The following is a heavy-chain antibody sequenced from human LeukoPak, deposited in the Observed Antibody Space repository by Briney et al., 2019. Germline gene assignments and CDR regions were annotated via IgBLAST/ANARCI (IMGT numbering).Heavy chain of an antibody. CDR3: AKGGIRYGYWFDH. V-gene: IGHV3-48*03. CDR2: ISSTGNSI. CDR1: GFTFSSYE. J-gene: IGHJ5*02. D-gene: IGHD3-10*01. Sequence: GGSLRLSCAASGFTFSSYEMNWVRQAPGKGLEWVSYISSTGNSIFYADSVKGRFTISRDHAKNSLSLQLNSLRAEDTAVYYCAKGGIRYGYWFDHWGQGTLVTVSS.